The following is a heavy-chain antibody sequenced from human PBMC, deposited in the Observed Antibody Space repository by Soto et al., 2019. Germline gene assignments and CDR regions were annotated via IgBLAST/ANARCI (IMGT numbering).Heavy chain of an antibody. CDR3: VRDQKYFRVNGNWFDS. D-gene: IGHD2-2*01. CDR1: GYTSADFG. V-gene: IGHV1-18*04. J-gene: IGHJ5*01. CDR2: VSGNNGAS. Sequence: ASVKVSCKASGYTSADFGISWVRQAPGQGLEWMGWVSGNNGASNPAPKVQGRITMTLDTSTGVSYMALRSLRSDDTAIYYCVRDQKYFRVNGNWFDSWGQGTRVTVSS.